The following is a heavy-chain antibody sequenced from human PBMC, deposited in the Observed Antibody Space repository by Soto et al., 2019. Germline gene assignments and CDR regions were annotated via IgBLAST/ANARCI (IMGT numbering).Heavy chain of an antibody. D-gene: IGHD5-18*01. Sequence: PGGSLRLSCAASGFTFSSYGIHWVRQAPGKGLEWVAVISHDGSKTNYADSVKGRFTISRDNSKDTVYLQMNSLRAEDTAVYYCARDYSSYGPFDYWGQGTLVTVSS. V-gene: IGHV3-30*03. CDR2: ISHDGSKT. CDR3: ARDYSSYGPFDY. CDR1: GFTFSSYG. J-gene: IGHJ4*02.